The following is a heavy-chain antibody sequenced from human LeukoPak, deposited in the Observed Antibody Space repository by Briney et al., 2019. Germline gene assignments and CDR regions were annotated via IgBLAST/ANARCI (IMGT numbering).Heavy chain of an antibody. CDR1: GFTFSSYW. Sequence: GGSLRLSCAASGFTFSSYWISWVRQAPGKGLEWVANIKQDGSEKYYVDSVKGQFTISRDNAKNSLFLQMNYLRAEDTAIYYCARDLAGHYYGSGSSFDYWGQGTLVTVSS. V-gene: IGHV3-7*01. J-gene: IGHJ4*02. CDR2: IKQDGSEK. D-gene: IGHD3-10*01. CDR3: ARDLAGHYYGSGSSFDY.